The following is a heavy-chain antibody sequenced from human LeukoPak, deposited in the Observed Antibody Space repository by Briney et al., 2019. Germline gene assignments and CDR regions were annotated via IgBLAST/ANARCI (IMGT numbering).Heavy chain of an antibody. V-gene: IGHV1-46*01. J-gene: IGHJ6*03. Sequence: ASVKVSCKASGYTFTSYYMHWVRQAPGQGLEWMGIINPSGGSTGYAQKFQGRVTMTRDTSTSTVYMELSSLRSEDTAVYYCARDSTPPKFVVVTADGPYYMDVWGKGTTVTVSS. D-gene: IGHD2-21*02. CDR2: INPSGGST. CDR1: GYTFTSYY. CDR3: ARDSTPPKFVVVTADGPYYMDV.